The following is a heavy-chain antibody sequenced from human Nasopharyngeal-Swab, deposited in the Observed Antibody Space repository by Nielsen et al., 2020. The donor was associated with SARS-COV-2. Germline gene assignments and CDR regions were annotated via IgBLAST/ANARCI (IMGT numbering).Heavy chain of an antibody. CDR2: ISYDGSNK. J-gene: IGHJ4*02. Sequence: GGTRRVTCAASGLTCRGDAMHWDRQAPGKGLEWVAVISYDGSNKYYADSVKGRFTISRDNSKNTLYLQMNSLRAEDTAVYYCARDLGGYFDYWGQGTLVTVSS. D-gene: IGHD3-16*01. CDR1: GLTCRGDA. CDR3: ARDLGGYFDY. V-gene: IGHV3-30-3*01.